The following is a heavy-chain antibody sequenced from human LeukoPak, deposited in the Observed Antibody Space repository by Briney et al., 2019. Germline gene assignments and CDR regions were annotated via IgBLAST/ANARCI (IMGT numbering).Heavy chain of an antibody. Sequence: PSETLSLTCAVSGYSISSGYYWGWTRQPPGQGLEWIGSIYHSGSTYYNPSLKSRVTISVDTSKNQFSLRLSSVTAADTAVYYCARHRSGSPVSAFDIWGQGTMVTVSS. CDR1: GYSISSGYY. CDR3: ARHRSGSPVSAFDI. V-gene: IGHV4-38-2*01. J-gene: IGHJ3*02. D-gene: IGHD1-26*01. CDR2: IYHSGST.